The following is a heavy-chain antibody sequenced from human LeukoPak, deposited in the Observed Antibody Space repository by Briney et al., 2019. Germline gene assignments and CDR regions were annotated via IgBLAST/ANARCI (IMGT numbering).Heavy chain of an antibody. Sequence: ASVKVSCKASGYTFTSYYMHWVRQAPGQGLEWMGIINPSGGSTSYAQKFKGRVTMTRDTSTSTVYMELSSLRSEDTAVYYCARAEAAFGGVIDPFDYWGQGSLVTVSS. CDR2: INPSGGST. D-gene: IGHD3-16*02. CDR1: GYTFTSYY. CDR3: ARAEAAFGGVIDPFDY. V-gene: IGHV1-46*01. J-gene: IGHJ4*02.